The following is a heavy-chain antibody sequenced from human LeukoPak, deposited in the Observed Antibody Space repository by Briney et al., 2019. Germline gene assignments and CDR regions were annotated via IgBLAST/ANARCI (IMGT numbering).Heavy chain of an antibody. CDR3: GRRPSKYYDILTGYYRSEFDY. J-gene: IGHJ4*02. V-gene: IGHV1-8*01. CDR1: GYTFTSYD. Sequence: ASVKVSCKASGYTFTSYDINWVRQATGQGLEWMGWMNPNSGNTGYAQKFQGRVTMTRNTSISTAYMELSSLRSEDTAVYYCGRRPSKYYDILTGYYRSEFDYWGQGTLVTVSS. D-gene: IGHD3-9*01. CDR2: MNPNSGNT.